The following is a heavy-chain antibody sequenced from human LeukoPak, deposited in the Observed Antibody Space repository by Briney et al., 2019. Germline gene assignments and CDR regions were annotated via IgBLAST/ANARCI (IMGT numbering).Heavy chain of an antibody. CDR2: ISSSGSTI. V-gene: IGHV3-48*03. CDR3: ARGRGDWFDP. Sequence: GGSLRLSCAASGFTFSSYEMNWVRQAPGKGLEWVSYISSSGSTIYYADSVKGRFTISRDNAKNSLYLQMNSLRAKDTAVYYCARGRGDWFDPWGQGTLVTVSS. CDR1: GFTFSSYE. D-gene: IGHD3-16*01. J-gene: IGHJ5*02.